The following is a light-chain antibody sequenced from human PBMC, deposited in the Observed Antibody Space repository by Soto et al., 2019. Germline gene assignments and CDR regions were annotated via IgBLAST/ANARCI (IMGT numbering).Light chain of an antibody. V-gene: IGKV3-15*01. CDR1: QRMTGN. Sequence: EKTQFLGTLSVSPGERVTISCRASQRMTGNVAWYQQKPGQAPRLLIYGATTRATGIPGRFSGSVSGTEFTLTISSLQSEDFAVYYCQQYDNWPPEFGQGTKVEVK. CDR3: QQYDNWPPE. J-gene: IGKJ1*01. CDR2: GAT.